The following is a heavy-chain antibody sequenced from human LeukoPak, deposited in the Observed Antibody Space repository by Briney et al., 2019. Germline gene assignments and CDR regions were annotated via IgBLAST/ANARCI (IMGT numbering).Heavy chain of an antibody. CDR2: ISGSGGST. J-gene: IGHJ4*02. Sequence: PGGSLRLSCAASGFTFDDYGMSWVRKAPGKGLEWVSAISGSGGSTYYADSVKGRFIISRDNSKNTLYLQMNSLRAEDTAVYYCAKARGLAAAGQGGYWGQGTLVTVSS. CDR1: GFTFDDYG. D-gene: IGHD6-13*01. CDR3: AKARGLAAAGQGGY. V-gene: IGHV3-23*01.